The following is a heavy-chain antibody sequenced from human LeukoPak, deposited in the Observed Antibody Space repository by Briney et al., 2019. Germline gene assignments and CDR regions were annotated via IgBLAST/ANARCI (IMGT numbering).Heavy chain of an antibody. CDR3: VRHGLGSSWFGFDY. V-gene: IGHV5-51*01. Sequence: GESLKISCKGSGYTFTTYWIGWVRQMPGKGLEWMGIIYPGDSDPRYSPSFQGQVTISADKSISTAYLQWSSLKASDSAMYYCVRHGLGSSWFGFDYWGQGTLITVSS. CDR1: GYTFTTYW. CDR2: IYPGDSDP. D-gene: IGHD6-13*01. J-gene: IGHJ4*02.